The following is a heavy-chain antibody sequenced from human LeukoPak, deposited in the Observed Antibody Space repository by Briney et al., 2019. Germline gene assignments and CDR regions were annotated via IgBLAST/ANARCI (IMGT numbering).Heavy chain of an antibody. CDR3: ARGYSGYDDYYYYYMDV. J-gene: IGHJ6*03. D-gene: IGHD1-26*01. CDR2: ISSSRSYI. CDR1: GFTFSRDN. V-gene: IGHV3-21*01. Sequence: GGSLRLSCAASGFTFSRDNMNWVRQAPGKGLEWVSSISSSRSYIYYADSVKGRFTISRDNAKNALYLQLNSLRAEDTAVYYCARGYSGYDDYYYYYMDVWGKGTTVTVSS.